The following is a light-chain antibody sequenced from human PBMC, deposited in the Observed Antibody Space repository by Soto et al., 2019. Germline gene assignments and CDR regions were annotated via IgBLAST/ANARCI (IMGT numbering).Light chain of an antibody. Sequence: EIVLTQFPGTLSLSPGERATLSCRASQSVTSSSLAWYQQKVGRAPRVLIYGASNRATGIPDRLSGSGSGTDFTLTITRREPEDFAVYYCQQYGSSPRTFGQGTRLEIK. CDR1: QSVTSSS. CDR2: GAS. CDR3: QQYGSSPRT. V-gene: IGKV3-20*01. J-gene: IGKJ5*01.